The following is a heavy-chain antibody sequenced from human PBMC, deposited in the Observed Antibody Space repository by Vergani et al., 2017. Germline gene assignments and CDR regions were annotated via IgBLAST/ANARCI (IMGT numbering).Heavy chain of an antibody. J-gene: IGHJ4*02. Sequence: QVQLVQSGAEVKKPGASVKVSCKASGYTFTSYGISWVRQAPGQGLEWMGWISAYNGNTNYAQKLQGRVTMTTDTSTSTAYMDLRSLRSDDTAVYYCARDEPGIAAAGAPYYFDYWGQGTLVTVSS. D-gene: IGHD6-13*01. CDR2: ISAYNGNT. CDR3: ARDEPGIAAAGAPYYFDY. V-gene: IGHV1-18*04. CDR1: GYTFTSYG.